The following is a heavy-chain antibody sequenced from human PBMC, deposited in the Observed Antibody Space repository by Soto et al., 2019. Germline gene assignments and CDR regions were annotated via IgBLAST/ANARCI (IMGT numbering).Heavy chain of an antibody. CDR2: IHHSGST. Sequence: SDTPSLTCAVSGYSISSGYYWGLIRQPPGKGLEWIGSIHHSGSTYYNPSLKNRVTISVDTSKNQFYLSLSSVTAADTAVYYCARALAVATTLNWFDPWGPGTLVTVSS. V-gene: IGHV4-38-2*01. CDR3: ARALAVATTLNWFDP. D-gene: IGHD5-12*01. J-gene: IGHJ5*02. CDR1: GYSISSGYY.